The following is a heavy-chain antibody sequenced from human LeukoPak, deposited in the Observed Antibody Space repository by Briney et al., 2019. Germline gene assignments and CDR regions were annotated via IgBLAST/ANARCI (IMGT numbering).Heavy chain of an antibody. V-gene: IGHV3-23*01. CDR2: ISGGGDKA. CDR3: AKDLALAGTGGGFDV. D-gene: IGHD6-19*01. CDR1: GFTFTTYA. Sequence: GGSPRLSCAASGFTFTTYAINWVRQAPGKGLEWVSGISGGGDKAFYADSVNGRFTISRDNSKNTVSLQMSSLRAEDTAHYYCAKDLALAGTGGGFDVWGQGTRVAVSS. J-gene: IGHJ3*01.